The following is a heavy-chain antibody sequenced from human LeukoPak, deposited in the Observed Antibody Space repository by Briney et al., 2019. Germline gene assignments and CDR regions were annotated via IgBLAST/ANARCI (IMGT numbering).Heavy chain of an antibody. CDR2: IYYSGST. CDR1: GGSISSGDYY. CDR3: ARVPVPLASRGSIDY. D-gene: IGHD2-2*01. J-gene: IGHJ4*02. V-gene: IGHV4-30-4*01. Sequence: SETLSLTCTVSGGSISSGDYYWSWIRQPPGKGLEWIGYIYYSGSTYYNPSLKSRVTISVYTSKNQFSLKLSSVTAADTAVYYCARVPVPLASRGSIDYWGQGTLVTVSS.